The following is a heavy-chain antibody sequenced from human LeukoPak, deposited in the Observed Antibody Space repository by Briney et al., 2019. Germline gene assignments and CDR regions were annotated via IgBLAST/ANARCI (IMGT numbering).Heavy chain of an antibody. J-gene: IGHJ4*02. CDR2: IRYDGSNK. CDR1: GFTFSSYG. Sequence: PGGSLRLSCAASGFTFSSYGMYWVRQAPGKGLEWVAFIRYDGSNKYYADSVKGRFTISRDSSKNTLYLQMNSLRAEDTAVYYCARGRADDDSSGYIYRDFAYWGQGNLVTVSP. CDR3: ARGRADDDSSGYIYRDFAY. V-gene: IGHV3-30*02. D-gene: IGHD3-22*01.